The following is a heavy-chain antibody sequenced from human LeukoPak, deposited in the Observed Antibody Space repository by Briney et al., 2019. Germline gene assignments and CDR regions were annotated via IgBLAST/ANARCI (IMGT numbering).Heavy chain of an antibody. CDR2: IKQDGSEK. V-gene: IGHV3-7*01. J-gene: IGHJ4*02. CDR1: GFTFSSYW. D-gene: IGHD3-3*01. CDR3: ARVTIFEGSKYYFDY. Sequence: QTGGSLRLSCAASGFTFSSYWMSWVRQAPGKGLEWVANIKQDGSEKYYVDSVKGRFTISRDNAKNSLYLQMNSLRAEDTAVYYCARVTIFEGSKYYFDYWGQGTLVTVSS.